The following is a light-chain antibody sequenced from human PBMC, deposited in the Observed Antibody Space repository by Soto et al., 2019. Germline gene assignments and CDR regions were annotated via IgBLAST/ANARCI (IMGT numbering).Light chain of an antibody. J-gene: IGKJ1*01. Sequence: DIQMTQSPSTLSGSVGDRVTITCRASQTISSWLAWYQQKPGKAPKLLIFAASSLQSGVPSRFSGSRSGPDFTLTISSLQPEDFATYYCQQSYSSPPTLGQGTKVDIK. CDR2: AAS. V-gene: IGKV1-39*01. CDR3: QQSYSSPPT. CDR1: QTISSW.